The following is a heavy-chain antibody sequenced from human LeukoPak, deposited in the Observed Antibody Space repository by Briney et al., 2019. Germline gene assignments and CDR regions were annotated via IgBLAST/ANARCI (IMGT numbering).Heavy chain of an antibody. V-gene: IGHV5-51*01. CDR3: ASPGATGRSKGAFEF. CDR2: IYPGDSET. CDR1: AYTFSSRW. J-gene: IGHJ3*01. Sequence: GESLKISCKGSAYTFSSRWIAWVRQMPGKGLEWMGIIYPGDSETRYSPSFKGQVTMSADKSISTAYLQWGSLKASDSAMYYCASPGATGRSKGAFEFWGQGTTVTVSS. D-gene: IGHD1-1*01.